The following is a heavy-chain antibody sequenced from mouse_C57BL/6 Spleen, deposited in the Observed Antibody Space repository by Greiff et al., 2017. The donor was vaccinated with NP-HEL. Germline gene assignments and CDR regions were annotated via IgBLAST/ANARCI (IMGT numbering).Heavy chain of an antibody. Sequence: QVQLQQPGAELVKPGASVKLSCKASGYTFTSYWMHWVKQRPGQGLEWIGMIHPNSGSTNYNEKFKSKATLTVNKSSSTAYMQLSSLTSEDSAVYYCARGMITRVFAYWGQGTLVTVSA. J-gene: IGHJ3*01. CDR2: IHPNSGST. CDR1: GYTFTSYW. CDR3: ARGMITRVFAY. V-gene: IGHV1-64*01. D-gene: IGHD2-4*01.